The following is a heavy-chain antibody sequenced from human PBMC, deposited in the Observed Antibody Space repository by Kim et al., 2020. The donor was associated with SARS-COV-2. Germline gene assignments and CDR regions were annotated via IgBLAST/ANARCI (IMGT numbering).Heavy chain of an antibody. CDR2: IYYSGST. V-gene: IGHV4-59*01. Sequence: SETLSLTCTVSGGSISSYYWSWIRQPPGKGLEWIGYIYYSGSTNYNPSLKSRVTISVDTSKNQFSLKLSSVTAADTAVYYCARAGYYGSGSYNYYYYYMDVWGKGTTVTVSS. CDR1: GGSISSYY. D-gene: IGHD3-10*01. CDR3: ARAGYYGSGSYNYYYYYMDV. J-gene: IGHJ6*03.